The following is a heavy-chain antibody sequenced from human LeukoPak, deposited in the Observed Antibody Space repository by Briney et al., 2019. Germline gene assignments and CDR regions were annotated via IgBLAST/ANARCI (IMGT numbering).Heavy chain of an antibody. CDR3: ARHIYNYYDSSGYYYFDY. CDR2: IYYTGST. CDR1: GGSISSYY. V-gene: IGHV4-59*08. D-gene: IGHD3-22*01. J-gene: IGHJ4*02. Sequence: SETLSLTCTVSGGSISSYYWSWIRQPPGKGLEWIGYIYYTGSTDYNPSLKSRVAISVDTSKNQFSLKLSSVTAADTAVYYCARHIYNYYDSSGYYYFDYWGQGTLVTVSS.